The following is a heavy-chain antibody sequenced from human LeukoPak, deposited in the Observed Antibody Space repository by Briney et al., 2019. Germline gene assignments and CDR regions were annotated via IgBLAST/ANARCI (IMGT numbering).Heavy chain of an antibody. V-gene: IGHV4-61*01. J-gene: IGHJ4*02. CDR1: GGSVSSDSYY. Sequence: SETLSLTCTVSGGSVSSDSYYWSWIRQPPGKGLEWIGYIYYTGSTNSYPSLKSRVTISVDVTKNQFSLKLSSVTAADTAVYYCARLTFTGGYDSGPDYWGQGSLVTVSS. CDR3: ARLTFTGGYDSGPDY. D-gene: IGHD5-12*01. CDR2: IYYTGST.